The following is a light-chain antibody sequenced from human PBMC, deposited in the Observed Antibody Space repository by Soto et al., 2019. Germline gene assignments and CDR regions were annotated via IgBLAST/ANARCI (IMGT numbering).Light chain of an antibody. Sequence: QSALTQPASVSGSPGQSITISCTGTSSGVGGYNYVSWYQQHPGKAPKLMIYDVSNRPSGVSNRFSGSKSGNTASLTISGLQAEVETDYYCSTYTSFTPYVFGTGTKVTDL. CDR2: DVS. V-gene: IGLV2-14*01. CDR1: SSGVGGYNY. CDR3: STYTSFTPYV. J-gene: IGLJ1*01.